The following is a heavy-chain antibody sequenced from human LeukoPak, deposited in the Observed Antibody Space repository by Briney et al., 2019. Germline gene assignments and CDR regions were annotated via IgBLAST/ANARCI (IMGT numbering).Heavy chain of an antibody. Sequence: GGSLTLSCAASGFTFSSYWMSWVRQAPGKGLEWVANIKQDGSEKYYVDSVKGRFAISRDNAKNSLYLQMNRLRAEDTAVYYCARSIAARLGVSLDYWGQGTLVTVSS. CDR1: GFTFSSYW. CDR2: IKQDGSEK. D-gene: IGHD6-6*01. V-gene: IGHV3-7*01. J-gene: IGHJ4*02. CDR3: ARSIAARLGVSLDY.